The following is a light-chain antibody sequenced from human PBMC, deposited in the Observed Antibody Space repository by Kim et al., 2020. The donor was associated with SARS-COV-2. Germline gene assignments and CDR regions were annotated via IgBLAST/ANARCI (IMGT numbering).Light chain of an antibody. V-gene: IGLV1-44*01. CDR3: AAWDDSLNGWV. Sequence: GQRVTISCSGSSSNIGSNTVNWYQQLPGTAPKLLIYSKNQRPSGVPDRFSGSKSGTPASLAISGLQSEDEADYYCAAWDDSLNGWVFGGGTQLTVL. CDR1: SSNIGSNT. J-gene: IGLJ3*02. CDR2: SKN.